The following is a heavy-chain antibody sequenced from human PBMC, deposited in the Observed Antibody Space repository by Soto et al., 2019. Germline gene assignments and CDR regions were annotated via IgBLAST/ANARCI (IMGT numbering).Heavy chain of an antibody. D-gene: IGHD2-15*01. J-gene: IGHJ6*02. CDR2: IWFDGSLK. Sequence: QVQLVESGGGVVQPGRSLRLSCVASGFMLKNYGIHWVRQAPGKGLEWVAMIWFDGSLKFYADSVKGRFTISRDNSKNTVHLQMNSLRAEDTAVYPLARADGGHYQHYYYGMGVWGQGTTVTVSS. CDR1: GFMLKNYG. V-gene: IGHV3-33*01. CDR3: ARADGGHYQHYYYGMGV.